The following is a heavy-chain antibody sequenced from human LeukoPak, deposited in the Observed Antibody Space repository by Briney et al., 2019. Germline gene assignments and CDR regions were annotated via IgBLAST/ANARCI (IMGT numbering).Heavy chain of an antibody. V-gene: IGHV3-73*01. CDR3: TRQYSSSSRFYYYYYYMDV. CDR1: GFTFSGSA. Sequence: GGSLRLSCAASGFTFSGSAMHWVRQASGKGLEWVGRIRSKANSYATAYAASVKGRFTISRDDSKNTAYLQMNSLKTEDTAVYYCTRQYSSSSRFYYYYYYMDVWGKGTTVTVSS. D-gene: IGHD6-6*01. CDR2: IRSKANSYAT. J-gene: IGHJ6*03.